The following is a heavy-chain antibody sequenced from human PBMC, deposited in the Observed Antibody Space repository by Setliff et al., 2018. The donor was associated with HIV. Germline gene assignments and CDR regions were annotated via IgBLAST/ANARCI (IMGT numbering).Heavy chain of an antibody. Sequence: GASVKVSCKASGYTFTSYGISWVQQAPGQGLEWMGWISGYNGITKYSQKLQGRVTMTTDTSTSTAYMELRSLRSDDTAEYYCARIKARDDAFDIWGQGTMVTVSS. CDR1: GYTFTSYG. CDR2: ISGYNGIT. J-gene: IGHJ3*02. V-gene: IGHV1-18*01. CDR3: ARIKARDDAFDI.